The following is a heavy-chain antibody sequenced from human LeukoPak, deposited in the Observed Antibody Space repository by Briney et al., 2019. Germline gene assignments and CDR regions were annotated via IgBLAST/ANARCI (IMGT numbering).Heavy chain of an antibody. Sequence: GGSLRLSCAASGFTFSSYPMSWVRQAPGKGLEWVSAISGSGGRTYYADSVKGRFTIHRDNSKNTLYLQMNSLRAEDTALYYCAKGDRIAAPSYWGQGTLVTVSS. J-gene: IGHJ4*02. CDR3: AKGDRIAAPSY. D-gene: IGHD6-13*01. CDR1: GFTFSSYP. V-gene: IGHV3-23*01. CDR2: ISGSGGRT.